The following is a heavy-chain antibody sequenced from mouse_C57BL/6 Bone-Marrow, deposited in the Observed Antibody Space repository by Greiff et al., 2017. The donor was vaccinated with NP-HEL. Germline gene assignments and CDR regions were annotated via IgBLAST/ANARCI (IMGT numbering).Heavy chain of an antibody. CDR3: ARDEELRGFAY. CDR1: GFTFSDFY. V-gene: IGHV7-1*01. D-gene: IGHD1-1*01. J-gene: IGHJ3*01. CDR2: SRNKANDYTT. Sequence: EVKLVESGGGLVQSGRSLRLSCATSGFTFSDFYMEWVRQAPGKGLEWIAASRNKANDYTTEYSASVKGRFIVSRDTSQSILYLQMNALRAEDTAIYYCARDEELRGFAYWGQGTLVTVSA.